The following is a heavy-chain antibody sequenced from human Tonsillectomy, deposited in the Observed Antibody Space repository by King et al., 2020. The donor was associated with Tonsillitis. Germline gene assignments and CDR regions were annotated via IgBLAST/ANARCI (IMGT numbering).Heavy chain of an antibody. D-gene: IGHD3-22*01. J-gene: IGHJ2*01. CDR3: AKAGDYYXDYWXFXL. CDR2: ISWNSGSI. CDR1: GFTFDDYA. Sequence: QLVQSGGGLVQPGRSLRLSCAASGFTFDDYAMHWVRQAPGKGLEWVSGISWNSGSIGYADSVKGRFTISRDNAKNSLYLQMNSLRAEDTALYYCAKAGDYYXDYWXFXLWGRGTXXTX. V-gene: IGHV3-9*01.